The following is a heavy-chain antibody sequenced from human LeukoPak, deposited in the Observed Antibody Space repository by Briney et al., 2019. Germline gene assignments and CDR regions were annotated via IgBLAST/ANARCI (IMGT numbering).Heavy chain of an antibody. D-gene: IGHD6-19*01. CDR2: ISSSYI. J-gene: IGHJ4*02. V-gene: IGHV3-21*01. Sequence: GGSLRLSCAASGFTFSSYSMNWVRQAPGKGLEWVSSISSSYIYYADSVKGRFTISRDNAKNSLYLQMNSLRAEDTAAYYCARDRGSGWTLDYWGQGTLVTVSS. CDR1: GFTFSSYS. CDR3: ARDRGSGWTLDY.